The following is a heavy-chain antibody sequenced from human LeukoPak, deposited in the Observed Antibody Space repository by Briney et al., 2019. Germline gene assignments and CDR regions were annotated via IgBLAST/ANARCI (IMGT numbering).Heavy chain of an antibody. V-gene: IGHV3-53*01. CDR2: IYRGGET. CDR3: ARAQYCSGGSCYGDY. Sequence: GGSLRLSCAASGFTVSSNYLSWVRQAPGKGLEWVSVIYRGGETYYADSVKGRFTIPRDNSKNTLYLQMNSLRAEDTAVYYCARAQYCSGGSCYGDYWGQGTLVTVSS. CDR1: GFTVSSNY. D-gene: IGHD2-15*01. J-gene: IGHJ4*02.